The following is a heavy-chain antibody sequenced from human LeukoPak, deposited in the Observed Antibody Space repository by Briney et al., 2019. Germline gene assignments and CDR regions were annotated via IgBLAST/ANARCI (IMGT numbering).Heavy chain of an antibody. D-gene: IGHD1-26*01. CDR2: IYSGGNT. CDR1: GFTFSSYG. Sequence: PGGSLRLSCAASGFTFSSYGMHWVRQAPGKGLDWVSVIYSGGNTYYADSVKGRFTISRDNSKNTLYLQMNSLRAEDTAVYYCAREWEAFDYWGQGTLVTVSS. V-gene: IGHV3-NL1*01. CDR3: AREWEAFDY. J-gene: IGHJ4*02.